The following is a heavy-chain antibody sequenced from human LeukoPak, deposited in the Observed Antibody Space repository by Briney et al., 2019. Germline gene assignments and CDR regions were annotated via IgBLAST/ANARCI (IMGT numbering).Heavy chain of an antibody. CDR1: GFTFSSYS. CDR2: ISSSSSYI. D-gene: IGHD5-24*01. J-gene: IGHJ4*02. CDR3: ARARSGDGFNLDY. Sequence: KSGGSLRLSCAASGFTFSSYSMNWVRQAPGKGLEWVSSISSSSSYIYYADSVKGRFTISRDNAKNSLYLQMNSLRAEDTAVYFCARARSGDGFNLDYWGQGTLVTVSS. V-gene: IGHV3-21*01.